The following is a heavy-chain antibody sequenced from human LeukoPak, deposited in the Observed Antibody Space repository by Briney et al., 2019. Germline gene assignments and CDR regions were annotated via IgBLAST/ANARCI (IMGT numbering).Heavy chain of an antibody. J-gene: IGHJ4*02. CDR3: AGGGGTHVVGFDY. Sequence: GSLRLSCAASGFTFSSYSMNWVRQAPGKGLEWVSSISSSSSYIYYADSVKGRFTISRDNAKNSLYLQMNSLRAADTAVYYCAGGGGTHVVGFDYWGQGTLVTVSS. CDR1: GFTFSSYS. V-gene: IGHV3-21*01. CDR2: ISSSSSYI. D-gene: IGHD1-14*01.